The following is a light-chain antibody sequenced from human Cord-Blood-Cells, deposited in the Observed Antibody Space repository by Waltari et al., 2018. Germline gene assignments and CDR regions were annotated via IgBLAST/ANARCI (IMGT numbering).Light chain of an antibody. CDR3: SSYTSSSTYV. J-gene: IGLJ1*01. Sequence: QSALTQPASVSGSPGQSITISCTGTSSDVGGYNYVSWYQQHPGKAPKLMFYDVSNRPSGVSNRFSGSKSGNTASLTISGLQAEDEAYYYCSSYTSSSTYVFGTGTKVTVL. CDR1: SSDVGGYNY. CDR2: DVS. V-gene: IGLV2-14*01.